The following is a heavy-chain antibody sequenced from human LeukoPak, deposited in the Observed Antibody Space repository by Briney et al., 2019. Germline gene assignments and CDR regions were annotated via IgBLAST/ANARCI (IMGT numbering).Heavy chain of an antibody. Sequence: GGSLRLSCAASGLTFTSYAMNWVRQAPGKGLEWVSGISGSGGSTYYADSVKGRFTISRENSKKTVSLQMNSLRAEDTAVYYCASGSPRLYYDFWRCFDYWGQGPLVTVSS. CDR1: GLTFTSYA. J-gene: IGHJ4*02. CDR2: ISGSGGST. CDR3: ASGSPRLYYDFWRCFDY. V-gene: IGHV3-23*01. D-gene: IGHD3-3*01.